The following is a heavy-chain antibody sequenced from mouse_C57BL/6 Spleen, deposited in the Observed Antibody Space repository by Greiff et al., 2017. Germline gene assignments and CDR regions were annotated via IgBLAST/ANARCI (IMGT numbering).Heavy chain of an antibody. V-gene: IGHV1-59*01. CDR2: IVPSISYT. D-gene: IGHD2-3*01. CDR3: AIEGSYDQAWFAY. Sequence: QVQLQQPGAELVRPGTSVKLSCKASGYTFTSYWMNWVKQRPGQGLEWIGVIVPSISYTNYNQKFKGKATLTVDTSSSPAYMQRSSLASDDSAVYYSAIEGSYDQAWFAYWGQGTLVTVSA. CDR1: GYTFTSYW. J-gene: IGHJ3*01.